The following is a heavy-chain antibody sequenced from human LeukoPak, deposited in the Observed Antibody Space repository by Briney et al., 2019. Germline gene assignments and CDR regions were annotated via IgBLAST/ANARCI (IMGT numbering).Heavy chain of an antibody. CDR1: GDSISNYY. D-gene: IGHD1-7*01. J-gene: IGHJ4*02. V-gene: IGHV3-11*04. CDR3: ATSMYNWNYVFYY. CDR2: ISSSGSTI. Sequence: SGDSISNYYWSWIRQSPGKGLEWGSYISSSGSTIYYADSVKGRFTISRDNAKNSLYLQMNSLRAEDTAVYYCATSMYNWNYVFYYWGQGTLVTVSS.